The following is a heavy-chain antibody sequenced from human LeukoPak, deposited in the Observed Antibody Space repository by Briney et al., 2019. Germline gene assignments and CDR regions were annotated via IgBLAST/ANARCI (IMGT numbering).Heavy chain of an antibody. V-gene: IGHV3-21*01. D-gene: IGHD1-7*01. CDR2: ISSSTIYI. Sequence: GSLRLSCAASGFIFSSYSMNWVRQAPGKGLEWVSSISSSTIYIYYADSVKGRFTISRDNAKNSLYLQMNSLRAEDTAVYYCARGPRGNWNYPPWDYWGQGTLVTVSS. CDR3: ARGPRGNWNYPPWDY. J-gene: IGHJ4*02. CDR1: GFIFSSYS.